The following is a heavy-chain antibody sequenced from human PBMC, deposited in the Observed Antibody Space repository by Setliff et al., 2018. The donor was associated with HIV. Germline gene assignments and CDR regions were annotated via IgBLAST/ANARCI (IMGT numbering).Heavy chain of an antibody. CDR1: GVSVSSGGYY. Sequence: SETLSLTCTVSGVSVSSGGYYWSWIRQHPGKGLERIGDVHHTGTTYLNPSLKSRITISVDTSKNQFSLKLSSVTAADTAVYYCARDTRIAATGTYYFDYWGQGTLVTVSS. V-gene: IGHV4-31*03. D-gene: IGHD6-13*01. CDR2: VHHTGTT. J-gene: IGHJ4*02. CDR3: ARDTRIAATGTYYFDY.